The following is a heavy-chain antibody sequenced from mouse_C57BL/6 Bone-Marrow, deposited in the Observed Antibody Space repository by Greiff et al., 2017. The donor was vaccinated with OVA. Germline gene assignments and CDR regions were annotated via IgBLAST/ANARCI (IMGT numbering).Heavy chain of an antibody. D-gene: IGHD1-1*01. CDR2: IYPGDGDT. CDR3: AGYYYGSNGY. Sequence: QVQLQQSGPELVKPGASVKISCKASGYAFSSSWMNWVKQRPGQGLEWIGRIYPGDGDTNYNGKFKGKATLTADKSSSTAYMQLSSLTSEDSAVYFCAGYYYGSNGYWGQGTTLPVSS. V-gene: IGHV1-82*01. CDR1: GYAFSSSW. J-gene: IGHJ2*01.